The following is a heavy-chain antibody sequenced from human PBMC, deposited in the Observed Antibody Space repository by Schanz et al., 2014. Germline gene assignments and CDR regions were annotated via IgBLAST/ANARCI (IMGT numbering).Heavy chain of an antibody. V-gene: IGHV1-18*01. CDR2: INGYNGHT. CDR1: GYTFSSYG. D-gene: IGHD6-19*01. Sequence: QVQLVQSGAEVKKPGASVKVSCKASGYTFSSYGITWVRQAPGQGLEWMGWINGYNGHTLYAQKFQGRVTMTTDTSTSTSYMELRSLRSDDADVYYCARGGYSSGWYDRDIAHFDYWGQGTLVTVSA. CDR3: ARGGYSSGWYDRDIAHFDY. J-gene: IGHJ4*02.